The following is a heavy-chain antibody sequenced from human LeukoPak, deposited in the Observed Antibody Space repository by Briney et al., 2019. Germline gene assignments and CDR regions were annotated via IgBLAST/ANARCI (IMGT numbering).Heavy chain of an antibody. CDR2: IDTDGRIT. CDR1: GFSFRNYA. V-gene: IGHV3-64*02. D-gene: IGHD1-26*01. CDR3: TRDGGSFCDFDY. J-gene: IGHJ4*02. Sequence: GGSLGLSCVASGFSFRNYAIHWVRQAPGKGLEYVSVIDTDGRITYYADSVKGRFTISRDNSKNTVYLQMGSLRGEDMAVYYCTRDGGSFCDFDYWGQGALVTVSS.